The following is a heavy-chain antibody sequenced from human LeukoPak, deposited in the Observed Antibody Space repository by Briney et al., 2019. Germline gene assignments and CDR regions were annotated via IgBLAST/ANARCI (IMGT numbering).Heavy chain of an antibody. CDR2: ITWSGGST. CDR3: AGEGGATVYYFDY. V-gene: IGHV3-20*04. Sequence: PGGSLRLSCAASGFTFGDYGMSWVRQAPGKGLEWVSAITWSGGSTGYADSVKGRFTISRDNAKNSLYLQMNSLRAEDTALYYCAGEGGATVYYFDYWGQGTLVTVSS. CDR1: GFTFGDYG. J-gene: IGHJ4*02. D-gene: IGHD4-11*01.